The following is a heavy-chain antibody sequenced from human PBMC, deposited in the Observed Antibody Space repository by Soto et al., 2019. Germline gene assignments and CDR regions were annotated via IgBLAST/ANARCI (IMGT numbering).Heavy chain of an antibody. D-gene: IGHD2-15*01. CDR2: IYYDGST. CDR3: ARVLGLKVVSPYGDY. CDR1: GGSITSRSDY. Sequence: QLQLQESGPGLVKPSETLSLTCTVSGGSITSRSDYWGWIRQPPGKGLEWIGIIYYDGSTYYNPSLKSRVTTSVDTSKNQFSLNLGSVTAADTAIYYCARVLGLKVVSPYGDYWGQGALVTVSS. J-gene: IGHJ4*02. V-gene: IGHV4-39*01.